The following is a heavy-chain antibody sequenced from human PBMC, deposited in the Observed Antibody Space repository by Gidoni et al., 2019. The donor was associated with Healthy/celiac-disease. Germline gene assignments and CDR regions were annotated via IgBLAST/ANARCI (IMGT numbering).Heavy chain of an antibody. CDR1: GGTFSSYT. D-gene: IGHD6-6*01. CDR3: ARGSSGGGAFDI. V-gene: IGHV1-69*02. J-gene: IGHJ3*02. CDR2: IIPILVIA. Sequence: QVQLVQSGAEVKKPGSSVKVSCQASGGTFSSYTISWVRQAPGQGLAWMGRIIPILVIANSAQKFPGRVTITAEQSTTTAYMELSRLRSEDTAVYSCARGSSGGGAFDIWCQGTMVTVSS.